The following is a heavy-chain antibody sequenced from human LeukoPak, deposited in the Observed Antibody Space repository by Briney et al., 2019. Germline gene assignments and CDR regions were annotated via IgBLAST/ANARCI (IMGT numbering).Heavy chain of an antibody. V-gene: IGHV3-21*05. Sequence: PGGSLRLSCAASGCTFSSYAMSWVRQAPGKELEWLSRISSSAIYTYYADSVKGQFTISRDNAKNLLYLQMNSLRAEDTAVYYCAREYCSSTSCSLVDFWGQGTLVTVSS. CDR1: GCTFSSYA. D-gene: IGHD2-2*01. J-gene: IGHJ4*02. CDR3: AREYCSSTSCSLVDF. CDR2: ISSSAIYT.